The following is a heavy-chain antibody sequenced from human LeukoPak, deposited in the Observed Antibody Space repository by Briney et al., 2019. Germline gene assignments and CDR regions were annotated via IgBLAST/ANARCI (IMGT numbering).Heavy chain of an antibody. CDR2: INAGNGNT. V-gene: IGHV1-3*01. D-gene: IGHD2-2*01. CDR3: ARALAVVVPAAMAY. Sequence: GASVKVSCKASGYTFTSYAMHWVPQALGQRLEWMGWINAGNGNTKYSQKFQGRVTITRDTSASTAYMELSSLRSEDTAVYYCARALAVVVPAAMAYWGQGTLVTVSS. J-gene: IGHJ4*02. CDR1: GYTFTSYA.